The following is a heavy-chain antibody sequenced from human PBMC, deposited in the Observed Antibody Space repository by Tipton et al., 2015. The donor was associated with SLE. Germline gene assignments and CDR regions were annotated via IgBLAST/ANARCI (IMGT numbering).Heavy chain of an antibody. CDR2: INHSGST. D-gene: IGHD6-13*01. V-gene: IGHV4-38-2*01. J-gene: IGHJ4*02. CDR1: GYSISSGYY. CDR3: ARGRAAAGSYYFDY. Sequence: TLSLTCAVSGYSISSGYYWGWIRQPPGKGLEWIGEINHSGSTNYNPSLKSRVTISVDTSKNQFSLKLSSVTAADTAVYYCARGRAAAGSYYFDYWGQGTLVTVSS.